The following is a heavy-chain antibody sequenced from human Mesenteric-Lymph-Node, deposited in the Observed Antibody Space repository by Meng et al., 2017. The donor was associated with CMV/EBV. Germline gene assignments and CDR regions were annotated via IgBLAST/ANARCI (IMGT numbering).Heavy chain of an antibody. CDR3: ARYIAISRFLDY. D-gene: IGHD6-13*01. V-gene: IGHV3-21*01. CDR2: ISSTTDYT. CDR1: GFTFSSYS. J-gene: IGHJ4*02. Sequence: GESLKISCAASGFTFSSYSMNWVRQAPGKGLEWVASISSTTDYTYYADLVKGRFTISRDNAKDSLYLQMSSLRAEDTAVYYCARYIAISRFLDYWGQGTQVTVSS.